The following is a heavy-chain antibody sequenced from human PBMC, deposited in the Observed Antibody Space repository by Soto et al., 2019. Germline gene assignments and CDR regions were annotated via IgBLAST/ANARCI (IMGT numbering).Heavy chain of an antibody. J-gene: IGHJ4*03. CDR1: GYDFTNYW. Sequence: PXESLKIFRKASGYDFTNYWVAWVRQTPGRGLEWMGMIYPGDSDIRYNPSFRGRVTISADKSITSAFVQWGSLKASDTAIYYCARFRAPRRQLISISFHLWGLGTLVTVSS. D-gene: IGHD6-13*01. CDR3: ARFRAPRRQLISISFHL. V-gene: IGHV5-51*01. CDR2: IYPGDSDI.